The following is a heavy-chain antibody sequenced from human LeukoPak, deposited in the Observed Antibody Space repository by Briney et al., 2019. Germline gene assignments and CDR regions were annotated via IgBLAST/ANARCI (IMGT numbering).Heavy chain of an antibody. D-gene: IGHD3-22*01. V-gene: IGHV3-23*01. Sequence: GGSLRLSCAASGFTFNNYALNWVRQAPGKGLEWVSIISDSGDSTYYADSVKGRFTISRDNAKNTLYLQMNSLRAEDTAVYYCARGGHYYDSSGYYKGLDYWGQGTLVTVSS. CDR1: GFTFNNYA. CDR2: ISDSGDST. CDR3: ARGGHYYDSSGYYKGLDY. J-gene: IGHJ4*02.